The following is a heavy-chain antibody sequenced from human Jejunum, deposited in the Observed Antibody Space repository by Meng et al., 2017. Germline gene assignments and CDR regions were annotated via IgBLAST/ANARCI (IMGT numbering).Heavy chain of an antibody. J-gene: IGHJ4*02. CDR1: GYSFTGYY. Sequence: QVQLVQSGAEGKKPGAAGKVAGKASGYSFTGYYMHWVRQAPGQGLEWLGRINTYSGDTNYAQKFQGRVTMTRDTSISTAYMELSSLSSDDTALYYCASNTDCTSTSCYAYWGQGTLVTVSS. D-gene: IGHD2-2*01. V-gene: IGHV1-2*06. CDR3: ASNTDCTSTSCYAY. CDR2: INTYSGDT.